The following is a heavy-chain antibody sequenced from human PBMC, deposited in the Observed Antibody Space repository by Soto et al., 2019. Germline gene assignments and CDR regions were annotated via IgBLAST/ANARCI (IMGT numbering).Heavy chain of an antibody. CDR1: GFSLTTRGVG. CDR2: IYWNDDQ. J-gene: IGHJ4*02. V-gene: IGHV2-5*01. CDR3: PHRSPAYGHDF. Sequence: QITLKESGPPLVKPTQPLTLTCNFSGFSLTTRGVGVGWIRQPPGKALEWVALIYWNDDQRYKPSLKSRITVTTDTTKNHDVLTMPNVDPLDTATYYCPHRSPAYGHDFWGQGTLVTVSS. D-gene: IGHD3-10*01.